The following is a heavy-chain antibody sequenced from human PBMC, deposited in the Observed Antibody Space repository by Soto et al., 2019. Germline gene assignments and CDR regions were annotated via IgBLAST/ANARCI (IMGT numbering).Heavy chain of an antibody. V-gene: IGHV3-7*02. D-gene: IGHD6-19*01. CDR2: IKQDRSEK. CDR3: ARVSYGNGYIFDY. CDR1: VFTCSSCW. J-gene: IGHJ4*01. Sequence: GCLRLCCAATVFTCSSCWMSLVRQGPGKGRDWWANIKQDRSEKYYFESVKRRFTMTTDNTKNSLYLQMNSLRPEDTAVYFCARVSYGNGYIFDYWGEGTLVTVSS.